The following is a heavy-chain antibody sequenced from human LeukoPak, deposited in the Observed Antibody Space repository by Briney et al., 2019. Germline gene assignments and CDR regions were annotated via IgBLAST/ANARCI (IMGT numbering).Heavy chain of an antibody. J-gene: IGHJ4*02. CDR1: GDTFTSYD. D-gene: IGHD3-10*01. V-gene: IGHV1-8*01. CDR2: MNPNSGNT. CDR3: ARVQRVKFPLKYYFDY. Sequence: ASVKVSCKASGDTFTSYDISWVRQATGQGLEWMGWMNPNSGNTGYAQKLQGRVTMIRSTSLSTAYMELSSLRSEDTAVYSCARVQRVKFPLKYYFDYWGQGTLVTVSS.